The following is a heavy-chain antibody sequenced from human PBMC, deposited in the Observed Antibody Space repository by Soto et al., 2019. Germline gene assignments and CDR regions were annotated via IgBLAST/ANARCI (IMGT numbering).Heavy chain of an antibody. CDR1: GGPMSSFY. CDR3: ARGGYYYDSSYYWNLDT. CDR2: IYYSGST. V-gene: IGHV4-59*01. Sequence: PSETLSLTCTVFGGPMSSFYWSWIRQPPGKGLEWIGYIYYSGSTNYNPSLKSRVTMSVDMSKNQFSLKLSSVTAADTAVYYCARGGYYYDSSYYWNLDTWAQGTLVTVSS. D-gene: IGHD3-22*01. J-gene: IGHJ4*02.